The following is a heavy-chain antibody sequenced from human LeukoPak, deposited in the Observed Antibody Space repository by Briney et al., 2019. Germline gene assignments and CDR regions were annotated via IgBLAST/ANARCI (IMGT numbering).Heavy chain of an antibody. CDR3: ATVEMATIFDC. J-gene: IGHJ4*02. V-gene: IGHV3-30-3*01. D-gene: IGHD5-24*01. CDR1: GFTFSSYA. CDR2: ISYDGSNK. Sequence: GRSLRLSCAASGFTFSSYAMHWVRQAPGKGLEWVAVISYDGSNKYYADSVKGRFTISRENSKNTLYLQMNSLRAEDTAVYYCATVEMATIFDCWGQGTLVTVSS.